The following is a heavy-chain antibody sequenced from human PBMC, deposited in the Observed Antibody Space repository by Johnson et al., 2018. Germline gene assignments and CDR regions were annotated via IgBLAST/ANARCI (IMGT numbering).Heavy chain of an antibody. J-gene: IGHJ3*01. CDR1: TFLTSYH. CDR3: VRDQDDAFND. Sequence: VPLVQSGGGLAQPGESLRLSCSVSTFLTSYHMNWVRQAPGKGLEWLSYIGSGGNIYYADYVKGRFTISRDHAKNSLYLQMNSLRDEDTALYYCVRDQDDAFNDWGQGTTVTVSS. V-gene: IGHV3-48*02. CDR2: IGSGGNI.